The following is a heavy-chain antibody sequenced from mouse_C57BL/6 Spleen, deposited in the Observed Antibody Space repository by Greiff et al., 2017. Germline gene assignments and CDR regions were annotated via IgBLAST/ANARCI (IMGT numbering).Heavy chain of an antibody. Sequence: VQLQQSGAELVRPGASVTLSCKASGYTFTDYEMHWVKQTPVHGLEWIGAIDPETGGTAYNQKFKGKAILTADKSSSTAYMALRSLTSEDSAVYYCTRIYGNYHYFDYWGQGTTLTVSS. J-gene: IGHJ2*01. CDR3: TRIYGNYHYFDY. V-gene: IGHV1-15*01. CDR1: GYTFTDYE. CDR2: IDPETGGT. D-gene: IGHD2-1*01.